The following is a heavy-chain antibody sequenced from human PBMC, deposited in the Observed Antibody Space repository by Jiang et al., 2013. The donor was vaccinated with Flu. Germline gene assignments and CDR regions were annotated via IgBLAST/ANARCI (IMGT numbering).Heavy chain of an antibody. CDR3: AGRVVRVGATGSNYFDY. J-gene: IGHJ4*02. CDR1: GGSISSYY. D-gene: IGHD1-26*01. V-gene: IGHV4-59*08. CDR2: IYYSGNT. Sequence: GLVKPSETLSLTCTVSGGSISSYYWSWIRQPPGKGLEWIGYIYYSGNTNYNPSLKSRVTILVDTSKNQFSLKLTSVTAADTAVYYCAGRVVRVGATGSNYFDYWGQGTLVTVSS.